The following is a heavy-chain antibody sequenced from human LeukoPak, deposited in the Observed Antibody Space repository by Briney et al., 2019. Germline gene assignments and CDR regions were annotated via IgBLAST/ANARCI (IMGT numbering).Heavy chain of an antibody. V-gene: IGHV3-7*03. Sequence: PGGSLRLSCTASGFTFSNYWMSWVRQAPGKGLEWVANMKQDGSERYYVDSMKGRFTISRDNAKNSLYLQINSLRAEDTAVYYCARDRHYDFWSGYYTPFNSWGQGTLVTVSS. J-gene: IGHJ4*02. CDR1: GFTFSNYW. CDR2: MKQDGSER. D-gene: IGHD3-3*01. CDR3: ARDRHYDFWSGYYTPFNS.